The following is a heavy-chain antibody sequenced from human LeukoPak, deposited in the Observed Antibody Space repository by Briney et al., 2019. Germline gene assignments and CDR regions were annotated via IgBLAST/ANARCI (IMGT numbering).Heavy chain of an antibody. V-gene: IGHV3-23*01. J-gene: IGHJ4*02. CDR1: GFTVSSNY. CDR3: AKGSRGAVAGTVDY. Sequence: GGSLRLSCAASGFTVSSNYMSWVRQAPGKGLEWVSAISGSGGSTYYADSVKGRFTISRDNSKNTLYLQMNSLRAEDTAVYYCAKGSRGAVAGTVDYWGQGTLVTVSS. CDR2: ISGSGGST. D-gene: IGHD6-19*01.